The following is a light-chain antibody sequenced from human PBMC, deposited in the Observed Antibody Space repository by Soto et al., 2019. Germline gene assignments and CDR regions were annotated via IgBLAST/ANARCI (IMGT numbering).Light chain of an antibody. Sequence: DIQMTQSPSSLSASVGDRVAITCRASQAIRNDLAWYQQKPGRAPNRLIYDASNLESGVPSRFSGSGSGTEFTLSISSLQPDDFATYYCQQCYRYWTFGQGTKVDIK. CDR2: DAS. V-gene: IGKV1-17*01. CDR1: QAIRND. CDR3: QQCYRYWT. J-gene: IGKJ1*01.